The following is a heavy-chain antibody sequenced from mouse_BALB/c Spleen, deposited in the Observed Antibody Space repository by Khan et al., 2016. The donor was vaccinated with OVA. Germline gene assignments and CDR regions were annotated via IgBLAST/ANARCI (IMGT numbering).Heavy chain of an antibody. D-gene: IGHD2-14*01. CDR1: GYTFTNYG. CDR2: INTYTGEP. J-gene: IGHJ1*01. V-gene: IGHV9-1*02. CDR3: ARTYYSYVRYFDV. Sequence: QIQLVQSGPELKKPGETVKISCKASGYTFTNYGMNWVKQAPGKGLKWMGWINTYTGEPTYADDFKGRFAFSLETSASTAYLQISNLKDEDMATFFCARTYYSYVRYFDVWGAGTTVTVSS.